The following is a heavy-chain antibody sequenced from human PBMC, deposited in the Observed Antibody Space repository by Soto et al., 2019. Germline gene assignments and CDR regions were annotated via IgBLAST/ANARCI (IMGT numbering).Heavy chain of an antibody. CDR3: AKEAARYFDY. J-gene: IGHJ4*02. CDR1: GFSFGTYA. CDR2: ISGGIGST. V-gene: IGHV3-23*01. Sequence: EVQLLDSGGGLVQPGGSLRLSCVASGFSFGTYAMTWVRQVPGKGLEWVSTISGGIGSTFYADSVKGRFTISRDISKKMLFLHMNGLSGEDTGTYYCAKEAARYFDYWGRGTLVTVS.